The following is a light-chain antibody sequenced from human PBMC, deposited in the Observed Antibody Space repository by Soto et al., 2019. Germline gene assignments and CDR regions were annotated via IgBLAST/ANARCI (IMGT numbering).Light chain of an antibody. V-gene: IGKV3-20*01. J-gene: IGKJ5*01. CDR1: QSVSSSY. CDR3: QQYGSSPPIT. CDR2: GAS. Sequence: EIVLSQSPGTLSLSPGERATLSCRASQSVSSSYLAWYQQKPGQAPRLLIYGASSRATGIPDRFSGSGSGTDFSLTIRGLKPEDFAVYYCQQYGSSPPITFGQGTRLENK.